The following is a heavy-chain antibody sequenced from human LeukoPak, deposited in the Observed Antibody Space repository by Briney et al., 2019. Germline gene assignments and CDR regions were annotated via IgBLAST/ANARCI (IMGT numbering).Heavy chain of an antibody. V-gene: IGHV1-18*01. CDR3: ARDRRPRPGSGSPYCKNGLDV. D-gene: IGHD3-10*01. CDR1: GYIFTSYG. Sequence: GASVKVSCKASGYIFTSYGLSWVRQAPGQGLEWMGWISGNNDNTKYAQKFQDRVTMIKDTSTRIAYMELRSLRFGDTAVYYCARDRRPRPGSGSPYCKNGLDVWGQGTTVTVSS. CDR2: ISGNNDNT. J-gene: IGHJ6*02.